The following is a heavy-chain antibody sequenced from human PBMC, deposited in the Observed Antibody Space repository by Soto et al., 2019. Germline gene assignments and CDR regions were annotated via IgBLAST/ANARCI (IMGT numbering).Heavy chain of an antibody. V-gene: IGHV3-23*01. CDR2: ISAGGST. CDR1: GFTFSDYA. Sequence: VGSLRLSCTASGFTFSDYAMSWVRQPPGKGLEWVSVISAGGSTYYADSVKGRFTISRDNSENKLFLQMNSLRPEDSGVYYCATGHRGLTGLPAVITAPGSFDPWGQGAQVTVSS. D-gene: IGHD3-22*01. J-gene: IGHJ5*01. CDR3: ATGHRGLTGLPAVITAPGSFDP.